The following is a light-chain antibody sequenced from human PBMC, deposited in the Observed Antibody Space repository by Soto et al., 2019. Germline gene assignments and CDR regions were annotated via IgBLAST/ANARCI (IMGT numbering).Light chain of an antibody. CDR3: QQYNSYSS. CDR1: QSISSW. J-gene: IGKJ2*01. Sequence: DIQMTQSPSTLSASVGDRVTITCRASQSISSWLAWYQQKPGKAPKLLIYKASSLESGVPSRFSGSGSGTEFTLTISSLQTDDFATYYCQQYNSYSSFGQGTKLELK. V-gene: IGKV1-5*03. CDR2: KAS.